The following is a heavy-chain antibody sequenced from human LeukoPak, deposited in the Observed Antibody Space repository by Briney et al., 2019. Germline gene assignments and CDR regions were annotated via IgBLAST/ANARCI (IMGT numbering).Heavy chain of an antibody. Sequence: SETLSLTCTVSGGSISSSSYYWGWIRQPPGKGLEWIGNIYYSGSTYYNPSLKSRVTISLDTSKNQFSLKLSSVTAADTAVYYCARDTGHGYRTEFDYWGQGTLVTVSS. CDR3: ARDTGHGYRTEFDY. J-gene: IGHJ4*02. CDR1: GGSISSSSYY. D-gene: IGHD5-24*01. V-gene: IGHV4-39*07. CDR2: IYYSGST.